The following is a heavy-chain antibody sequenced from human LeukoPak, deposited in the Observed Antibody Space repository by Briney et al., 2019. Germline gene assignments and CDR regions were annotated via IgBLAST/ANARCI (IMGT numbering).Heavy chain of an antibody. CDR1: GGSISSSSYY. J-gene: IGHJ5*02. D-gene: IGHD3-10*01. CDR3: ARAHGSGREGWFDP. V-gene: IGHV4-39*07. CDR2: IYYSGST. Sequence: PSETLSLTCTVSGGSISSSSYYWGWIRQPPGKGLEWIGSIYYSGSTYYNPSLKSRVTISVDTSKNQFSLKLSSVTAANTAVYYCARAHGSGREGWFDPWGQGTLVTVSS.